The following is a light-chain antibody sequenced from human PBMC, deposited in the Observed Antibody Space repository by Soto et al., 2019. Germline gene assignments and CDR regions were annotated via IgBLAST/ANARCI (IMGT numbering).Light chain of an antibody. Sequence: SYELTQPPSVSVSPGQTARITCSGDALPKRYAYWYQQKPGQAPVLVIYKDSERPSGIPERFSGSSSGTTVTLTISGVQAEDEADYYCQSADSSGTFVFGTGTKLTVL. CDR3: QSADSSGTFV. V-gene: IGLV3-25*03. CDR1: ALPKRY. J-gene: IGLJ1*01. CDR2: KDS.